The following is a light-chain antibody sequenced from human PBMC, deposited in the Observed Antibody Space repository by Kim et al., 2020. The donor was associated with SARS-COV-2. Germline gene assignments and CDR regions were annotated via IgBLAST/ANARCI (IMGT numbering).Light chain of an antibody. J-gene: IGLJ7*01. CDR1: SLRSYY. Sequence: SSELTQDPAVSVALGQTVRITCQGDSLRSYYASWYQQKPGQAPVFVIYGKNNRPSGIPDRFSGSSSGNPASLTITGAQAEDEADYYCNSLDSSGNPAVFG. V-gene: IGLV3-19*01. CDR3: NSLDSSGNPAV. CDR2: GKN.